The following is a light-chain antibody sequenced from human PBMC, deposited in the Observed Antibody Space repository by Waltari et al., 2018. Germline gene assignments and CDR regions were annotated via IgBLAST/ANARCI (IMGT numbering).Light chain of an antibody. J-gene: IGLJ3*02. V-gene: IGLV4-69*01. CDR3: QTGGHGTWV. Sequence: QLVLTQSPSPSASLGASVKLPCPLRSRHISNVIAWLQQHPKKGPRYLMKVNSDGSHSKGGWLPDRFSASSSGAGRYLTISSLQSEDEADYYGQTGGHGTWVFGGGTKLTVL. CDR2: VNSDGSH. CDR1: SRHISNV.